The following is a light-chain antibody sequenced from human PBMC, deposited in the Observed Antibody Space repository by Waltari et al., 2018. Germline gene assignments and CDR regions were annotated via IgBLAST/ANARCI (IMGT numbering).Light chain of an antibody. CDR3: SSYTSSSTWV. J-gene: IGLJ3*02. CDR2: AVS. CDR1: SSDVGGYTY. Sequence: QSALTQPASVSGSPGQSITISCTGPSSDVGGYTYVSWYQQHPGKAPKLMISAVSKRPSGVSNRFTGSKSDNTASLTISGLQAEDEADYYCSSYTSSSTWVFGGGTKLTVL. V-gene: IGLV2-14*01.